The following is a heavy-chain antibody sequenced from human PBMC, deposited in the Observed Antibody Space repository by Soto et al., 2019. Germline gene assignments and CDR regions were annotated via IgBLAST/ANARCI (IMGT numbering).Heavy chain of an antibody. CDR2: IWYDGTQK. CDR3: ARAGGTTVAGLWHFDS. D-gene: IGHD4-17*01. V-gene: IGHV3-33*01. Sequence: LRLSCEASGFTFNTYSMHWVRQPPGKGLEWLAAIWYDGTQKYYADSVKGRFIISRDNSKKTLYLEMNSLRAEDTAVYYCARAGGTTVAGLWHFDSWGQGTLVTVS. CDR1: GFTFNTYS. J-gene: IGHJ4*02.